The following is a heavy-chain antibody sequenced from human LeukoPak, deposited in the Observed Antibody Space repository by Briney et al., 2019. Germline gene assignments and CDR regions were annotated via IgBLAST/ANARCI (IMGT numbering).Heavy chain of an antibody. J-gene: IGHJ4*02. CDR3: ARVDGDYDAPFDY. D-gene: IGHD4-17*01. V-gene: IGHV3-48*03. Sequence: GGSLRLSCAASGFTFSSYEMNWVRQAPGKGLEWVSYISSSGSTIYYADSVKGRFTISRDNAKNSLYLQMNSLRAEDTAVYYCARVDGDYDAPFDYWGQGTLVTVSS. CDR2: ISSSGSTI. CDR1: GFTFSSYE.